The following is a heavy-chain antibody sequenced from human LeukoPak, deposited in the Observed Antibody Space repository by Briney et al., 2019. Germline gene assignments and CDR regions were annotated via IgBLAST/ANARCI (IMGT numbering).Heavy chain of an antibody. D-gene: IGHD6-19*01. Sequence: GGSLRLSCAASGFTFSSYSMNWVRQAPGKGLEWVSYISSSSSTINYADSVKGRFTISRDNAKNTLYLRMNSLRVEDTAVYYCARPAVAGLRAGGYDYWGQGTLVTVSS. V-gene: IGHV3-48*04. CDR3: ARPAVAGLRAGGYDY. CDR2: ISSSSSTI. J-gene: IGHJ4*02. CDR1: GFTFSSYS.